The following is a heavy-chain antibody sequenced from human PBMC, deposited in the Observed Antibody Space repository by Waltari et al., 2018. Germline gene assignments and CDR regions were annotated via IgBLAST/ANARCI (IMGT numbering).Heavy chain of an antibody. D-gene: IGHD3-10*01. CDR2: IIPILGIA. CDR1: GGTFSSYA. J-gene: IGHJ3*02. Sequence: QVQLVQSGAEVKKPGSSVKVSCKASGGTFSSYAISWVRQAPGQGLEWMGRIIPILGIANYAQKFQGRVTITADKSTSTAYMELSSLRSEDTAVYYCAREITLGPPHLGAFDIWGQGTMVTVSS. CDR3: AREITLGPPHLGAFDI. V-gene: IGHV1-69*09.